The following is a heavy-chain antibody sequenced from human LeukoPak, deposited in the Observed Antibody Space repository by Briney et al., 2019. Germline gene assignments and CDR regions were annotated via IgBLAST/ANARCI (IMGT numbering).Heavy chain of an antibody. D-gene: IGHD3-22*01. CDR2: INHSGST. Sequence: SENLSLTCAVYGGSFSGYYWSWIRQPPGKGLEWIGEINHSGSTNYNPSLKSRVTISVDTSKNQFSLKLSSVTAADTAVYYCAMIYDSSGYYRFDYWGQGTLVTVSS. CDR3: AMIYDSSGYYRFDY. CDR1: GGSFSGYY. J-gene: IGHJ4*02. V-gene: IGHV4-34*01.